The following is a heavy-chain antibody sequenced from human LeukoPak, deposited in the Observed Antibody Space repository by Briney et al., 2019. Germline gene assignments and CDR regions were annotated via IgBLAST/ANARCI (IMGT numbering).Heavy chain of an antibody. J-gene: IGHJ3*02. Sequence: ASVKVSCKASGYTFTGYYMHWVRQAPGQGLEWMGWINPNSGGTNYAQKFQGRVTMTRDTSISTAYMELSRLRSDDTAVYYCARDHGASGAFNIWGQGTMVTVSS. D-gene: IGHD1-14*01. CDR2: INPNSGGT. CDR3: ARDHGASGAFNI. V-gene: IGHV1-2*02. CDR1: GYTFTGYY.